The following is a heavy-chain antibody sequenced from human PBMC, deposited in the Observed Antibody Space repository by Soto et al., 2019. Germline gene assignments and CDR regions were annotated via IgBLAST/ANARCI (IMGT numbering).Heavy chain of an antibody. V-gene: IGHV1-69*01. CDR1: GGTFSSYA. J-gene: IGHJ4*02. D-gene: IGHD3-22*01. CDR2: IIPIFGTA. Sequence: QVQLVQSGAEVKKPGSSVKVSCKASGGTFSSYAISWVRQAPGQGLEWMGGIIPIFGTANYAQKFQGRVTITADESTSTAYMELSSLRSEDTAVYYCAGGGYDSSGCYEYYFDYWGQGTLVTVSS. CDR3: AGGGYDSSGCYEYYFDY.